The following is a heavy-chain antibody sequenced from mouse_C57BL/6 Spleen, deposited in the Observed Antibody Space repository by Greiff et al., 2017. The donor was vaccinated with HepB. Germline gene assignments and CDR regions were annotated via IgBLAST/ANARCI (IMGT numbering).Heavy chain of an antibody. CDR3: ASSAPSYGSSYEDYWYFDV. CDR2: IHPNSGST. D-gene: IGHD1-1*01. CDR1: GYTFTSYW. J-gene: IGHJ1*03. Sequence: QVQLQQPGAELVKPGASVKLSCKASGYTFTSYWMHWVKQRPGQGLEWIGMIHPNSGSTNYNEKFKSKATLTVDKSSSTAYMQLSSLTSEDSAVYYCASSAPSYGSSYEDYWYFDVWGTGTTVTVSS. V-gene: IGHV1-64*01.